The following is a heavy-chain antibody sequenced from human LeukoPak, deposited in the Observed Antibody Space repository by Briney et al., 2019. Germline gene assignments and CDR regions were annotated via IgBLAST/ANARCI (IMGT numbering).Heavy chain of an antibody. V-gene: IGHV4-59*01. D-gene: IGHD6-13*01. J-gene: IGHJ5*02. CDR2: IYYRGST. Sequence: SETLSLTCTVSGGSISSYYWSWIRQPPGKGLEWIGYIYYRGSTNYNPSLKSRVTISVDTSKNQFSLKLSSVTAADTAVYYCARGVISIAAAGRSWFDPWGQGTLVTVSS. CDR3: ARGVISIAAAGRSWFDP. CDR1: GGSISSYY.